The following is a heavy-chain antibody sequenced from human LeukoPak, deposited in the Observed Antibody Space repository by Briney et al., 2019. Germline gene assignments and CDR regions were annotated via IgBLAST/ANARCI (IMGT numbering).Heavy chain of an antibody. CDR3: ARLARDSSGDDRFDY. J-gene: IGHJ4*02. D-gene: IGHD3-22*01. V-gene: IGHV4-59*01. Sequence: SETLSLTCTVSGGSISSNYWSWIRQPPGKGLEWIGYIYNSGSTNYNPSLKSRVTMSVDTSKNQFSLKLSSVTAADTAVYYCARLARDSSGDDRFDYWGQGTLVTVSS. CDR1: GGSISSNY. CDR2: IYNSGST.